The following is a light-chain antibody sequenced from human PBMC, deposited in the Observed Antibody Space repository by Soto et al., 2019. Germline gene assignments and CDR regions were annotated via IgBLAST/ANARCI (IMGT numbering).Light chain of an antibody. CDR1: QSVGSN. J-gene: IGKJ1*01. V-gene: IGKV3-15*01. CDR2: GAS. Sequence: EIVMTQSPATLSVSPGERATLSCRASQSVGSNLVWYQQKPGQAPTLLIYGASTRAPGVPARFSGSGSGTEFTLSISSLQSEDFGLYYCQQYNNWPPVFGPGTKVDIK. CDR3: QQYNNWPPV.